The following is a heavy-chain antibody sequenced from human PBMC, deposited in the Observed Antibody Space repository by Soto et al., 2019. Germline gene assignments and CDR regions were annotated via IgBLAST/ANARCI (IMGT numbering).Heavy chain of an antibody. CDR3: ARTYSSGWYFDY. V-gene: IGHV4-61*01. D-gene: IGHD6-19*01. J-gene: IGHJ4*02. Sequence: PSETLSLTCTVSGGSVSSGNYYWSWIRQPPGKGLEWIGYIYYIGSTNYSPSLKSRVTISVDTSTNQFSLKLSSVTAADTAVYFCARTYSSGWYFDYWGQGALVTVS. CDR1: GGSVSSGNYY. CDR2: IYYIGST.